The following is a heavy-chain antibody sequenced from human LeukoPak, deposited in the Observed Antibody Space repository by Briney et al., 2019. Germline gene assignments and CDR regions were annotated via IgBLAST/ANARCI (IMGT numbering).Heavy chain of an antibody. Sequence: GGSLRLSCAASGFTFDDYAMHWVRQAPGKGLEWVSGISWNSGSIGYADSVKGRFTISRDNAKNSLYLQMNSLRAEDTALYYRAKDNLVGATDYWGQGTLVTVSS. CDR2: ISWNSGSI. D-gene: IGHD1-26*01. V-gene: IGHV3-9*01. CDR1: GFTFDDYA. CDR3: AKDNLVGATDY. J-gene: IGHJ4*02.